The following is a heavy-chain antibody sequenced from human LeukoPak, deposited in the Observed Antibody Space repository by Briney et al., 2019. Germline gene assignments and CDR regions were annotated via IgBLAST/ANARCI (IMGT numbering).Heavy chain of an antibody. J-gene: IGHJ4*02. CDR3: ARALGTTQFWDY. Sequence: ASVKVSCKASGYTFTGYYMHWVRQAPGQGLEWMGITNPSGGSTSYAQKFQGRVTMTRDTSTSTVYMELSSLRSEDTAVYYCARALGTTQFWDYWGQGTLVTVSS. CDR1: GYTFTGYY. V-gene: IGHV1-46*01. D-gene: IGHD3-3*01. CDR2: TNPSGGST.